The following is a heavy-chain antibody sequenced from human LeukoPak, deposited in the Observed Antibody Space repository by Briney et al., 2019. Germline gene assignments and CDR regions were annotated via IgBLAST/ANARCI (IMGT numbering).Heavy chain of an antibody. CDR3: AKHQMDRLDV. J-gene: IGHJ6*04. CDR1: GFTFSSYG. CDR2: ISGSGRTI. Sequence: GGSLRLSCAASGFTFSSYGMHWVRQAPGKGLEWVSYISGSGRTIYYADSVKGRFTISRDNAKNSLYLQMNSLRAEDTAVYYCAKHQMDRLDVWGKGTTVSISS. D-gene: IGHD5-24*01. V-gene: IGHV3-48*04.